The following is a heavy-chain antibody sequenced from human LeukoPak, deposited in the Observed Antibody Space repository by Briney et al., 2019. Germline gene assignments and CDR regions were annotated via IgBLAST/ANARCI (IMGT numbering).Heavy chain of an antibody. Sequence: GGSLRLSCAASGFTFSSNYMSWVRQAPGKGLGWVSVIYSGGSTYYADSVKGRFTISRDNSKNTLYLQMNSLRAEDTAVYYCARGDSSGYLFDYWGQGTLVTVSS. CDR3: ARGDSSGYLFDY. J-gene: IGHJ4*02. D-gene: IGHD3-22*01. CDR1: GFTFSSNY. V-gene: IGHV3-53*01. CDR2: IYSGGST.